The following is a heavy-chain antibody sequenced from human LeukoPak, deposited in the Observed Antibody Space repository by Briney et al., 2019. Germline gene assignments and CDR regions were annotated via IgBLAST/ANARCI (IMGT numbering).Heavy chain of an antibody. CDR1: GFTFSSYA. Sequence: GGSLRLSCTASGFTFSSYAMYWVRQAPGKGLEWVSGIFGSGGSAHYADSVKGRFTISRDNSQNTVYLQMNSPRAEDTAVYYCAGLRFGDASRMVRGVDWGQGTLVTVSS. D-gene: IGHD3-10*01. CDR3: AGLRFGDASRMVRGVD. J-gene: IGHJ4*02. CDR2: IFGSGGSA. V-gene: IGHV3-23*01.